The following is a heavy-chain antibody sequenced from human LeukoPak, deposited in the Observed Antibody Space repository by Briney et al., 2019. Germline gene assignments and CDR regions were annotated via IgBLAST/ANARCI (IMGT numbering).Heavy chain of an antibody. V-gene: IGHV3-48*01. Sequence: GGSLRLSCATSGFTFSSYSMNWVRQAPGKGLEWVSYISSGSTTIHYADSVKGRFTISRDNAKNSLYLQMNSLRAEDTAVYYCARTSNSHWDVWGKGTTVTVSS. CDR2: ISSGSTTI. J-gene: IGHJ6*04. CDR3: ARTSNSHWDV. D-gene: IGHD4-11*01. CDR1: GFTFSSYS.